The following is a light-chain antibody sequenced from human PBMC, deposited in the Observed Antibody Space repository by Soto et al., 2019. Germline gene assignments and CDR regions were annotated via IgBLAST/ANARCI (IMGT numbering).Light chain of an antibody. Sequence: QSVLTQPPSASGTPGQRVTLSCSGSSSNIGSNTVNWYQQLPGTDPKLLIYSNNQRPSGVPDRFSASKSGTSASLAISGLQSEDEADYYCAAWDDSLNGPVFGGGTKVTVL. J-gene: IGLJ3*02. CDR1: SSNIGSNT. CDR3: AAWDDSLNGPV. V-gene: IGLV1-44*01. CDR2: SNN.